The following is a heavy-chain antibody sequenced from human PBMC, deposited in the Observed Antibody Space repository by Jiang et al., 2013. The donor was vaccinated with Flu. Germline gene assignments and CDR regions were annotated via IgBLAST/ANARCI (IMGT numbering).Heavy chain of an antibody. CDR2: ISHSGST. D-gene: IGHD2-15*01. CDR3: ASQGYKDS. CDR1: GGSFSGYY. J-gene: IGHJ4*02. Sequence: LLKPSETLSLTCAVYGGSFSGYYWSWIRQPPGKGLEWIGEISHSGSTNYNPSLKSRVTISVDTSKNQFSLRLSSVTAADTALYYCASQGYKDSWGQGTLVTVSS. V-gene: IGHV4-34*01.